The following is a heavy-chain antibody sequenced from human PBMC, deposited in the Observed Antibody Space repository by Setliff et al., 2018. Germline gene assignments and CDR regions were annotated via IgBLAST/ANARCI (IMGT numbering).Heavy chain of an antibody. V-gene: IGHV4-4*02. J-gene: IGHJ6*04. D-gene: IGHD3-22*01. Sequence: SETLSLTCAVSGGSISSSDSNTNWWSWVRQPPGKGLEWIGEINHSGNTNYNPSLKSRVTVSVDKLKNQFSLKLSSVTAADTAVYYCARVEEFYYDRSGYYRGGMDVWGKGTTVTVSS. CDR1: GGSISSSDSNTNW. CDR3: ARVEEFYYDRSGYYRGGMDV. CDR2: INHSGNT.